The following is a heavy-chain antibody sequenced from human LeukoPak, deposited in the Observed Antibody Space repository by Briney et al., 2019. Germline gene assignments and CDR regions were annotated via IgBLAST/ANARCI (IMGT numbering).Heavy chain of an antibody. V-gene: IGHV3-48*01. CDR2: ISSSSSTI. CDR3: SRDLEY. Sequence: GGSLRLSCAASGFTFSSYSMNWVRQAPGKGLEWVSYISSSSSTIYYADSVKGRFTISRDNAKNSLYLQMNSLRVEDTAVYYCSRDLEYLGQGTLVTVSS. CDR1: GFTFSSYS. J-gene: IGHJ4*02.